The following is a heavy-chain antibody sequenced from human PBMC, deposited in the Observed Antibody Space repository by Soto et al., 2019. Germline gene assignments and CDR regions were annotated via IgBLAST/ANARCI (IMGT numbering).Heavy chain of an antibody. D-gene: IGHD6-19*01. Sequence: XDSLRVSCKFSGYSFTSYGIGWVLQMPGKGLEWMGIIYPGDSDTRYSPSFQGQVTISADKSISTAYLQWSSLKASDTAMYYCARHSSYSSRRETYYYHYGMDVWGQGTTVTV. CDR3: ARHSSYSSRRETYYYHYGMDV. V-gene: IGHV5-51*01. J-gene: IGHJ6*02. CDR2: IYPGDSDT. CDR1: GYSFTSYG.